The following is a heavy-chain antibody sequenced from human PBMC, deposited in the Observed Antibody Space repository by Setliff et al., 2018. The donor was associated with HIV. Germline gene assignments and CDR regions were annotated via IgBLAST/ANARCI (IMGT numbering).Heavy chain of an antibody. CDR2: IYYNGDT. J-gene: IGHJ4*02. D-gene: IGHD3-22*01. Sequence: PSETLSLTCTVSGGSVSSSSYYWGWIRQATGKGLEWIGTIYYNGDTQYNPSFKSRVIMSVDTSKNHFSLRLTSVTAADTAVYYCARAPANYHDSSGFYFGGDYYFDFWGQGTLVTVSS. CDR3: ARAPANYHDSSGFYFGGDYYFDF. V-gene: IGHV4-39*02. CDR1: GGSVSSSSYY.